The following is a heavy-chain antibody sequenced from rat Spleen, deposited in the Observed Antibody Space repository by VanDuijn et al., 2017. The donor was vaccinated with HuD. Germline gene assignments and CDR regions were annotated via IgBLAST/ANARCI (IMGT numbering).Heavy chain of an antibody. CDR2: IWGDGST. V-gene: IGHV2-13*01. J-gene: IGHJ3*01. CDR3: TSPFRWFAY. Sequence: QVQLKESGPGLVQPSQTLSLTCTVSGFSLISYAVNWVRQSPGKGLEWMGGIWGDGSTNYNSALKYRLNISRDTSKSQVFLKMNSLQTEDTAIYFCTSPFRWFAYWGQGTLVTVSS. CDR1: GFSLISYA.